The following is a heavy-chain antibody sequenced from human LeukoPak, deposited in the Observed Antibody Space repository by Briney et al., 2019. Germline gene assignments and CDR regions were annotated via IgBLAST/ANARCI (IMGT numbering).Heavy chain of an antibody. CDR2: INHDGSTT. Sequence: GGSLSLSCAASGFTFSSSWMHWVRQAPGKGLVWVSRINHDGSTTNYVDSVKGRFTISRDNAKNTLYLQMNSLRAEDTAVFYCVRDRFYGMDVWGQGTTVTVSS. CDR1: GFTFSSSW. CDR3: VRDRFYGMDV. V-gene: IGHV3-74*01. J-gene: IGHJ6*02.